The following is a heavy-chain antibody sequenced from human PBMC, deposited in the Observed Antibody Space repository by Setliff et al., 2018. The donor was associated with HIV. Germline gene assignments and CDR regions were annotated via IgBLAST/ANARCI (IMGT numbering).Heavy chain of an antibody. Sequence: SETLSLTCAVSGGSISSHYWSWIRQPPGKGLEWIGYIYYSGSTKYNPSLKSRVTVSVDTSKNHFSLKLSSVTAADTAVYYCARDPSSGWSYYFDYWGQGTLVTVSS. J-gene: IGHJ4*02. CDR3: ARDPSSGWSYYFDY. D-gene: IGHD6-19*01. V-gene: IGHV4-59*11. CDR1: GGSISSHY. CDR2: IYYSGST.